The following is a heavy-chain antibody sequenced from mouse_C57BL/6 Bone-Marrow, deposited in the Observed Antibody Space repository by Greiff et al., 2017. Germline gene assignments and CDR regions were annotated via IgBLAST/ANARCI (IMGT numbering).Heavy chain of an antibody. CDR1: GFTFSDYG. CDR2: ISSGSSTI. V-gene: IGHV5-17*01. D-gene: IGHD2-1*01. J-gene: IGHJ2*01. CDR3: ARGAVYYGNYIDC. Sequence: EVKLVESGGGLVKPGGSLKLSCAASGFTFSDYGMHWVRQAPEKGLEWVAYISSGSSTIYYADTVKGRFTISRDNAKNTLFLQMTSLRSEDTAMYYCARGAVYYGNYIDCWGQGTTLTVSA.